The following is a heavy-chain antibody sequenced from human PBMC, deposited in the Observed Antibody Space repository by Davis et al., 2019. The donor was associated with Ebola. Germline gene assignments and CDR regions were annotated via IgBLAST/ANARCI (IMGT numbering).Heavy chain of an antibody. CDR1: SYTFTSYD. CDR2: ISAYNGNT. Sequence: ASVKVSCKASSYTFTSYDISWVRQAPGQGLERMGWISAYNGNTNYAQKLQGRVTMTTDTSRSTAYMELRSLRSDDTAVYYCAREAGATTRIYDSWGQGTLVTVSS. V-gene: IGHV1-18*01. CDR3: AREAGATTRIYDS. J-gene: IGHJ5*01. D-gene: IGHD1-26*01.